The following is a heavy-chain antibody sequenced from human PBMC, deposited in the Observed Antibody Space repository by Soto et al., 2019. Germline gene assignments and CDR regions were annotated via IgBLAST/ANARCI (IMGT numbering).Heavy chain of an antibody. CDR1: GDSVSSNSAT. J-gene: IGHJ6*02. V-gene: IGHV6-1*01. D-gene: IGHD6-19*01. CDR3: AREVEGQWLVEVGMDV. Sequence: PSQTLSLTCXISGDSVSSNSATWNWTWQSPPRGREWLGRTYYRSKWYNDYAVSVKSRITINPDTSKNQFSLQLNSVTPEVKAVYYCAREVEGQWLVEVGMDVWGQGTTVTVSS. CDR2: TYYRSKWYN.